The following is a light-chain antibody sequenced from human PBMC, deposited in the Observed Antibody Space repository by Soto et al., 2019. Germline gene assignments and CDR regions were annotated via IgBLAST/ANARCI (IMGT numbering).Light chain of an antibody. Sequence: DIQMTQSPSTLSASVGDRVTITCRASQSVSSWLAWYQQKPGKAPKLLIFDVSSLESGVPPRFSGSGSGSEYTLTISSLQPDDFATYYGQQYNASPFTFGQGTNLEIK. J-gene: IGKJ2*01. CDR1: QSVSSW. CDR3: QQYNASPFT. V-gene: IGKV1-5*01. CDR2: DVS.